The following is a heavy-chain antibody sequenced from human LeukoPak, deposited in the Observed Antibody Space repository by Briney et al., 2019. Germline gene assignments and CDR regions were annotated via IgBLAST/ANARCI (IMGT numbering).Heavy chain of an antibody. J-gene: IGHJ4*02. CDR1: GGSISSYY. CDR2: IYYSGST. D-gene: IGHD3-22*01. CDR3: ARAAPDYDSSGYYFGG. Sequence: PSETLSLTCTVSGGSISSYYWSWIRQPPGKGLEWIGYIYYSGSTNYNPSLKSRVTISVDTSKNQFSLKLSSVTAADTAVYYCARAAPDYDSSGYYFGGWGQGTLVTVSS. V-gene: IGHV4-59*01.